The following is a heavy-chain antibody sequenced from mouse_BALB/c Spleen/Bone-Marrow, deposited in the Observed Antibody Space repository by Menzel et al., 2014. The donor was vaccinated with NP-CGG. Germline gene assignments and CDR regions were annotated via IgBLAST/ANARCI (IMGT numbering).Heavy chain of an antibody. CDR2: ISSGSSTS. J-gene: IGHJ3*02. V-gene: IGHV5-17*02. D-gene: IGHD2-4*01. CDR1: GFTFSSCG. CDR3: AREDYDPSGY. Sequence: EVKEVESGGGLVQPGGSRKLSCASSGFTFSSCGMHWVRQAPEKGLEWVAYISSGSSTSYYADTVKGLFTIARDNTKSTLLLQMTRLKYEDTGRYYCAREDYDPSGYWGEGTLVTVSS.